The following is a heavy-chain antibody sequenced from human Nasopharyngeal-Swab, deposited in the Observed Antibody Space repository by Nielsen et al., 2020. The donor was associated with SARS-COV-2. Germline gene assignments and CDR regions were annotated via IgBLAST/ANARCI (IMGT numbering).Heavy chain of an antibody. Sequence: SETLSLTCTVSGGSISSYYWSWIRQPPGKGLEWIGSIYYSGSTYYNPSLKSRVTISVDTSKNQFSLKLSSVTAADTAVYYGARARTRVTTFDYWGQGTLVTVSS. D-gene: IGHD4-17*01. CDR3: ARARTRVTTFDY. CDR2: IYYSGST. V-gene: IGHV4-59*12. J-gene: IGHJ4*02. CDR1: GGSISSYY.